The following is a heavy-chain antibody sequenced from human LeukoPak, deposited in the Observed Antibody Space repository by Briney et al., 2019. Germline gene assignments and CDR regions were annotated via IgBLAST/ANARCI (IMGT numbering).Heavy chain of an antibody. Sequence: GGSLSLSCAASGFTFSNFAMTWVRQAPGKGLEWGSTISGSGGSTYYTDCVKGRFTISRHNSKHTLYLQMNSLRAEDTAMYSCAKDVLSSSWYFFDYWGQGTLVPVSS. CDR2: ISGSGGST. D-gene: IGHD6-13*01. V-gene: IGHV3-23*01. CDR3: AKDVLSSSWYFFDY. CDR1: GFTFSNFA. J-gene: IGHJ5*01.